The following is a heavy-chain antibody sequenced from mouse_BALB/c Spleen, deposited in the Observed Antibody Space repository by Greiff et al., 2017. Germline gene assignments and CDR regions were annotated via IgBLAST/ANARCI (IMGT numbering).Heavy chain of an antibody. D-gene: IGHD2-2*01. V-gene: IGHV5-17*02. CDR3: ARWRGYDGYAMDY. Sequence: EVKLVESGGGLVQPGGSRKLSCAASGFTFSSFGMHWVRQAPEKGLEWVAYISSGSSTIYYADTVKGRFTISRDNPKNTLFLQMTSLRSEDTAMYYCARWRGYDGYAMDYWGQGTSVTVSS. J-gene: IGHJ4*01. CDR1: GFTFSSFG. CDR2: ISSGSSTI.